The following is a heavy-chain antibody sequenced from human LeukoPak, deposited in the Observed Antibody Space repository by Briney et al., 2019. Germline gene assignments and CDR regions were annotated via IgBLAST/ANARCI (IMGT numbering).Heavy chain of an antibody. CDR2: ISYDGSNK. CDR1: GFTFSSYA. Sequence: PGRSLRLSCAASGFTFSSYAMHWVRQAPGKGLEWVAVISYDGSNKYYADSVKGRFTISRDNAKNSLYLQMNSLRAEDTALYYCAKVPISNRQRYFDLWGRGTLVTVSS. J-gene: IGHJ2*01. CDR3: AKVPISNRQRYFDL. D-gene: IGHD1-14*01. V-gene: IGHV3-30*04.